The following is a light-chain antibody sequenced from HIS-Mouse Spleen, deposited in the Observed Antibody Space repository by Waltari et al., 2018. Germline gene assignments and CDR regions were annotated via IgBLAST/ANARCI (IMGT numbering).Light chain of an antibody. J-gene: IGKJ4*01. CDR1: QSLVHSDGNTY. CDR3: MQGTHWPPDT. V-gene: IGKV2-30*02. Sequence: DVVMTQSPLSLPVTLGQTASISCRSGQSLVHSDGNTYLNWFQQRPGQSPRRLIYTVSNRDSGVPDRFSGSGSGTDFTLKISRVEAEDVGVYYCMQGTHWPPDTFGGGTKVEIK. CDR2: TVS.